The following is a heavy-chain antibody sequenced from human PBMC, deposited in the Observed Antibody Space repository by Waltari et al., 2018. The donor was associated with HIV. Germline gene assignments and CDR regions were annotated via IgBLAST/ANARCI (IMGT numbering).Heavy chain of an antibody. J-gene: IGHJ4*02. CDR3: ARQRINMIEERPFDL. V-gene: IGHV4-34*01. Sequence: QVSLQQWGAGLLKPSEPLSLTCAVYDMSLSGSSGSGIRQPPGKRLEWISESEPSEGTKYNPSLRSRVTTSLDTSKNQVSLRLTSVIAADTAMYYCARQRINMIEERPFDLWGQGTLVLVSS. CDR2: SEPSEGT. CDR1: DMSLSGSS. D-gene: IGHD3-10*02.